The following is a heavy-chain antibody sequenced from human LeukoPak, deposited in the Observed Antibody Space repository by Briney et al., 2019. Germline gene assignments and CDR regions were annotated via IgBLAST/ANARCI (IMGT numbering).Heavy chain of an antibody. D-gene: IGHD3-22*01. Sequence: SETLSLTCTVSGGSISSYYWSWIRQPPGKGLEWIGYIYYSGSTNYNPSLKSRVTISVDTSKNQFSLKLSSVTAADTAVYYCALFGYDSSGYYETDDYWGQGTLVTVSS. CDR3: ALFGYDSSGYYETDDY. CDR2: IYYSGST. J-gene: IGHJ4*02. V-gene: IGHV4-59*01. CDR1: GGSISSYY.